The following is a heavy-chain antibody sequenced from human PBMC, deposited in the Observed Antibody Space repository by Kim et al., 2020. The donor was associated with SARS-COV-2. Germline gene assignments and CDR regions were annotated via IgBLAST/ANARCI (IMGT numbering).Heavy chain of an antibody. V-gene: IGHV1-69*01. Sequence: FQGRVTITADESTSTAYMELSSLRSEDTAVYYCARCGSGSYYPIVGYFDYWGQGTLVTVSS. CDR3: ARCGSGSYYPIVGYFDY. J-gene: IGHJ4*02. D-gene: IGHD3-10*01.